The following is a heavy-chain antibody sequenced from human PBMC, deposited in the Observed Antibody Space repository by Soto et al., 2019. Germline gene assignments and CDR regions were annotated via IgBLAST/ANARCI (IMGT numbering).Heavy chain of an antibody. Sequence: QVQLVQSGAEVKKPGSSVNVSCKPSGGTFSGYALNWVRQASGQGLEWMGGIIPLLDTTNYAQNFQGRVTITADISTTTAYMELRRLRYEDTAVYYCARDGFGGNYLDSWGQGTLVTVST. J-gene: IGHJ4*02. D-gene: IGHD1-26*01. CDR2: IIPLLDTT. CDR3: ARDGFGGNYLDS. V-gene: IGHV1-69*06. CDR1: GGTFSGYA.